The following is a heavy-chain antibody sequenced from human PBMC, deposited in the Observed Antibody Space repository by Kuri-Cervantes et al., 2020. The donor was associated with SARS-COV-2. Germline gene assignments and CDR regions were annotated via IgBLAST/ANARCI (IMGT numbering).Heavy chain of an antibody. D-gene: IGHD3-3*01. V-gene: IGHV3-72*01. CDR2: SRNKANSYTT. J-gene: IGHJ6*02. CDR1: GLILSDHY. Sequence: GGSLRLSCAASGLILSDHYMEWVRQAPGKGPEWVGRSRNKANSYTTEYAASAKGRFSISRDESKNLLYLQMNSLRAEDTAVYYCAKALPGVTIFGVVIMSEGENYYYGMDVWGQGTTVTVSS. CDR3: AKALPGVTIFGVVIMSEGENYYYGMDV.